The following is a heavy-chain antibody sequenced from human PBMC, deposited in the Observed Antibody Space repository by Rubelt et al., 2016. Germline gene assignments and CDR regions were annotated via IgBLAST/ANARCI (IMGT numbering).Heavy chain of an antibody. V-gene: IGHV3-15*07. J-gene: IGHJ4*02. CDR3: TTDTAMDNDFDY. Sequence: EVQLVESGGGLVKPGGSLRLSCAASGFTFSNAWMNWVRQAPGKGLEWVGRIKSKTDGGSTDYAAPVKGRFTITRDDSKNTLYLQMNSLKTEDTAVYYCTTDTAMDNDFDYWGQGTLVTVSS. CDR2: IKSKTDGGST. CDR1: GFTFSNAW. D-gene: IGHD5-18*01.